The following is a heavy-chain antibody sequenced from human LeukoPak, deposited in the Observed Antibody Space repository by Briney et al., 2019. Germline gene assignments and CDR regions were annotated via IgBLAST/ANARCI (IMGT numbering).Heavy chain of an antibody. V-gene: IGHV3-30-3*01. J-gene: IGHJ3*02. Sequence: PGGSLRLSCVPSGFTVSSNYMSWVRQAPGKGLEWVAVISYDGSNKDYADSVKGRFTISRDNSKNTLFLQMNSLRAEDTAVYYCAREIFNGFDIWGQGTMVTVSS. CDR2: ISYDGSNK. CDR1: GFTVSSNY. CDR3: AREIFNGFDI.